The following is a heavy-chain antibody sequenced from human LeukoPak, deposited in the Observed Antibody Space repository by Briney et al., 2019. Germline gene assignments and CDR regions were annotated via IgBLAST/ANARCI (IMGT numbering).Heavy chain of an antibody. J-gene: IGHJ6*03. V-gene: IGHV6-1*01. CDR3: ARSRYYAFWSGSYYYYMDV. CDR1: GDSVSSNSAA. Sequence: SQTLSLTCAISGDSVSSNSAAWNWIRQSPSRGLEWLGRTSYRSKWYNDYAVSVKSRITINPDTSKNQFFLQLNSVAPEDTAMYYCARSRYYAFWSGSYYYYMDVWGKGTTVTVSS. CDR2: TSYRSKWYN. D-gene: IGHD3-3*01.